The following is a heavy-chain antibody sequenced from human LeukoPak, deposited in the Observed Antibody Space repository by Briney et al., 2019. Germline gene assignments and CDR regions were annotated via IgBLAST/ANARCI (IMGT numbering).Heavy chain of an antibody. CDR2: ISSSSSYI. V-gene: IGHV3-21*01. D-gene: IGHD2-15*01. CDR1: GFTFSSYS. J-gene: IGHJ4*02. Sequence: PGGSLRLSCAASGFTFSSYSMNWVRQAPGRGLEWVSSISSSSSYIYYADSVKGRFTISRDNAKNSLYLQMNSLRAEDTAVYYCARDGLYCSGGSCYDQTFFDYWGQGTLVTVSS. CDR3: ARDGLYCSGGSCYDQTFFDY.